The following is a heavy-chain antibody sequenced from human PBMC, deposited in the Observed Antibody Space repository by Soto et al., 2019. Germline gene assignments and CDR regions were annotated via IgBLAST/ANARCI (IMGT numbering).Heavy chain of an antibody. CDR3: ARVPAHSGSYYYYGMDV. D-gene: IGHD1-26*01. J-gene: IGHJ6*02. CDR2: MNPNSGNA. Sequence: ASVKVSCKASGYTFTSYDINWVRQATGQGLEWMGWMNPNSGNAGYAQKFQGRVTMTRNTSISTAYMELSSLRSEDTAVYYCARVPAHSGSYYYYGMDVWRQATTVTVS. CDR1: GYTFTSYD. V-gene: IGHV1-8*01.